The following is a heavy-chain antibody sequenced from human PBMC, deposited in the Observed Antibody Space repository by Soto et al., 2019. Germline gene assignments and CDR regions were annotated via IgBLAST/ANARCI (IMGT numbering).Heavy chain of an antibody. Sequence: ASVKVSCKASGYTFTSYGISWVRQAPGQGLEWMGWISAYNGNTNYAQKLQGRVTMTTDTSTSTAYMELRSLRSDDTAVYYCERVGLLYNWNVTPLRWFDPWGQGTRVTVSS. CDR2: ISAYNGNT. V-gene: IGHV1-18*01. J-gene: IGHJ5*02. CDR1: GYTFTSYG. D-gene: IGHD1-1*01. CDR3: ERVGLLYNWNVTPLRWFDP.